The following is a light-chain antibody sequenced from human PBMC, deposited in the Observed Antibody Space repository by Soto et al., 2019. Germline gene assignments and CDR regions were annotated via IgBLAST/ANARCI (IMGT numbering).Light chain of an antibody. Sequence: EVVLTQSPGTLSLSPGEGATLSCSASHSVISNYLAWYRQKPGQAPRLLIYGATSRATVIPGRISGGGSGAYFTLTISRLEHEDVAVYCWHQDSSSTLTFGGGTKVDI. CDR2: GAT. J-gene: IGKJ4*02. V-gene: IGKV3-20*01. CDR3: HQDSSSTLT. CDR1: HSVISNY.